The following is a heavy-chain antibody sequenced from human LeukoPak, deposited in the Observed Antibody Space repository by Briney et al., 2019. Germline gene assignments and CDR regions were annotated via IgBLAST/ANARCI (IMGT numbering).Heavy chain of an antibody. V-gene: IGHV3-21*01. D-gene: IGHD3-16*01. J-gene: IGHJ6*02. CDR3: ARVAFGLYVMDV. CDR1: GFTFTTYS. CDR2: ISSDSNYI. Sequence: GGSLRPSCAASGFTFTTYSMNWVRQAPGKGLEWVSSISSDSNYIYYADSLKGRFTISRDNAKNSLYLQMISLRAEDTAVYYCARVAFGLYVMDVWGQGTTVTVSS.